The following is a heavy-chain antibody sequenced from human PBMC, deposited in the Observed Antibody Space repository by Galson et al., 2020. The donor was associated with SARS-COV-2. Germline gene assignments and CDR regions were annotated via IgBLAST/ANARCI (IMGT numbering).Heavy chain of an antibody. V-gene: IGHV3-30-3*01. J-gene: IGHJ6*02. CDR3: ARDAAFKWFLYYYYGMDV. CDR1: GFTFSSYA. Sequence: TGGSLRLSCAASGFTFSSYAMHWVRQAPGKGLEWVAVISYDGSNKYYADSVKGRFTISRDNSKNTLYLQMNSLRAEDTAVYYCARDAAFKWFLYYYYGMDVWGQGTTVTVSS. D-gene: IGHD3-22*01. CDR2: ISYDGSNK.